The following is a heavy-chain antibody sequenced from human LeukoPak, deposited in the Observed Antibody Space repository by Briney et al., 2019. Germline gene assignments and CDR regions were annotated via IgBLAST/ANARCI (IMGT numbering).Heavy chain of an antibody. J-gene: IGHJ4*02. CDR1: GGSISSSSYS. CDR3: ARVRSGYAGDY. D-gene: IGHD3-22*01. V-gene: IGHV4-39*07. Sequence: SETLSLTCTVSGGSISSSSYSWGWIRQPPGKGLGWIGSIYYSGSTYYNPSLKSRVTISVDTSKNQFSLKLSSVTAADTAVYYCARVRSGYAGDYWGQGTLVTVSS. CDR2: IYYSGST.